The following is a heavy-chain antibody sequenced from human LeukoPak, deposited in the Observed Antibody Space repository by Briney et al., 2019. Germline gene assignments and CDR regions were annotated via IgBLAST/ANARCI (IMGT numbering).Heavy chain of an antibody. CDR1: GFTFSDYT. D-gene: IGHD2-21*01. J-gene: IGHJ4*02. Sequence: GGSLRLSCAASGFTFSDYTMNWVRQAPGKGLEWLSSIGTAGNYIFCADSVQGRFTISRDNANDSLYLEMKSLRVEDTATYYCATNLLCASAICLRGQGTLVTVSS. CDR3: ATNLLCASAICL. CDR2: IGTAGNYI. V-gene: IGHV3-21*01.